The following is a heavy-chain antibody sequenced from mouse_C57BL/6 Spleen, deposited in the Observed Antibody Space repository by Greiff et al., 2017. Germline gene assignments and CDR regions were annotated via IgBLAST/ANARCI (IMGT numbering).Heavy chain of an antibody. J-gene: IGHJ3*01. CDR2: INPYNGGT. CDR1: GYTFTDYY. D-gene: IGHD2-4*01. Sequence: EVQLQQSGPVLVKPGASVKMSCKASGYTFTDYYMNWVKQSHGKSLEWIGVINPYNGGTSYNQKFKGKATLTVDKSSSTAYMELNSRTSEDSAVYYCARRGGGYDYDGAWFAYWGQGTLVTVSA. CDR3: ARRGGGYDYDGAWFAY. V-gene: IGHV1-19*01.